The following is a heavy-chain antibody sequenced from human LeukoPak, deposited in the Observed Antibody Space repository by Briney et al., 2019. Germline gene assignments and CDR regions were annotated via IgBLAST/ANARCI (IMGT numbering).Heavy chain of an antibody. D-gene: IGHD3-22*01. Sequence: ASVKVSCKASAHTFTDNYIHWVRQAPGQGLEWMGWIVPNTGGTKYAQKFQARVTMTLDTSISTAYMELSRLRSDDTAVYYCARDQRPLPPSGYYSHHDALDIWGQGTMVTVSS. V-gene: IGHV1-2*02. J-gene: IGHJ3*02. CDR1: AHTFTDNY. CDR2: IVPNTGGT. CDR3: ARDQRPLPPSGYYSHHDALDI.